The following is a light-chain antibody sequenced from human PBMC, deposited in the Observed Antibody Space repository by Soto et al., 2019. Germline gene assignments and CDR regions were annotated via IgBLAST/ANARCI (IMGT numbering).Light chain of an antibody. J-gene: IGKJ1*01. CDR3: QDYGTSHPWT. CDR2: GGS. V-gene: IGKV3-20*01. CDR1: QNIRGNE. Sequence: EVVLTQSPGALSLSPGEGVTLSCRASQNIRGNELAWYRQKRGQAPRLLMYGGSTRADGIPDRFSGRGTGTNFTLTICRLEPEDSAVYYCQDYGTSHPWTFGQGTKLEIK.